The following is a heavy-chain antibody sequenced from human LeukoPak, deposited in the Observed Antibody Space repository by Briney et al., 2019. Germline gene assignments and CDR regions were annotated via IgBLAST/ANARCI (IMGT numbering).Heavy chain of an antibody. CDR2: IYYSGST. CDR1: GGSINSYY. Sequence: PSETLSLTCTVSGGSINSYYWSWIRQPPGKGLEWIGYIYYSGSTDYNPSLKSRVTISVDTSKNQFSLKLNSVTAADTAVYYCARGEYCSGGNCYAQDYYYGMGVWGQGTTVTVSS. D-gene: IGHD2-15*01. J-gene: IGHJ6*02. V-gene: IGHV4-59*01. CDR3: ARGEYCSGGNCYAQDYYYGMGV.